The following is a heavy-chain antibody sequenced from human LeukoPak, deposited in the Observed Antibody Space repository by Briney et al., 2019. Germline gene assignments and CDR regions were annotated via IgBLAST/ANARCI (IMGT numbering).Heavy chain of an antibody. J-gene: IGHJ4*02. CDR2: IYYDGSNK. D-gene: IGHD2-15*01. V-gene: IGHV3-33*06. CDR3: AKGICSGGSCSSDY. CDR1: RFTFTTYG. Sequence: GGSLRLSCAASRFTFTTYGMHWVRQAPGKGLEWVAVIYYDGSNKFYADSVKGRFTISRDNSKNTLYLQMNSLRAEDTAVYYCAKGICSGGSCSSDYWGQGTLVTVSS.